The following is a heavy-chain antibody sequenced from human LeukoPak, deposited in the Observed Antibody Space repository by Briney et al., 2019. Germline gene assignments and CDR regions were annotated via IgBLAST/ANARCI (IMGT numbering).Heavy chain of an antibody. V-gene: IGHV4-34*01. D-gene: IGHD3-10*01. J-gene: IGHJ6*04. CDR1: GGSFSGYY. Sequence: SETLSLTCAVNGGSFSGYYWSWIRQPPGKGLEWIGEITHSGSTNYNPSLKSRVTISVDTSKNQFSLKLSSVTAADTAVYYCARGGFNYYGSGSYYRYYYGMDVWGKGTTVTVSS. CDR3: ARGGFNYYGSGSYYRYYYGMDV. CDR2: ITHSGST.